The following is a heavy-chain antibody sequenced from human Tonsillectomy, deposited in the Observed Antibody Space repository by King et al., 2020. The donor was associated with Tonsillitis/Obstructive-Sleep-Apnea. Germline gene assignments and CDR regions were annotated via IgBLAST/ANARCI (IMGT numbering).Heavy chain of an antibody. V-gene: IGHV3-48*03. Sequence: EVQLVESGGGLVQPGGSLRLSCAASGFTFSSYEMNWVRQAPGKGLEWVSYISSSDSTIYYADSVKGRFTISRDNAKNSLYLQMNSLRAEDTAIYYCAREDGGNSGFDHWGQGTLVTVSS. J-gene: IGHJ4*02. CDR1: GFTFSSYE. CDR2: ISSSDSTI. CDR3: AREDGGNSGFDH. D-gene: IGHD4-23*01.